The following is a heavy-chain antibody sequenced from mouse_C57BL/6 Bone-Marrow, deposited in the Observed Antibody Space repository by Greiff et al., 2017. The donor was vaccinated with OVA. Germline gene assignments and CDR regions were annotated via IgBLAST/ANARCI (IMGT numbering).Heavy chain of an antibody. CDR3: ASFGYYAMDY. V-gene: IGHV1-69*01. CDR1: GYTFTSYW. J-gene: IGHJ4*01. Sequence: VQLQQPGAELVMPGASVKLSCKASGYTFTSYWMHWVKQRPGQGLEWIGEIDPSDSYTNYNQKFKGKSTLTVDKSSSTTYMQLSSLTSEDSAVYYCASFGYYAMDYWGQGASVTVSS. CDR2: IDPSDSYT.